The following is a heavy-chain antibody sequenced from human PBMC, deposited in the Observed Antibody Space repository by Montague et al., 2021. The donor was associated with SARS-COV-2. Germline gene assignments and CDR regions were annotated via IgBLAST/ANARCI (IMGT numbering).Heavy chain of an antibody. CDR3: ARGRQHINMVVGVFTCGEYYFDV. CDR2: INHRGST. D-gene: IGHD3-22*01. V-gene: IGHV4-34*01. J-gene: IGHJ4*02. CDR1: DGSFSDYS. Sequence: SETLSLTCAVYDGSFSDYSWTWIRQPPGKGLEWIGEINHRGSTNYNPSLKSRVTISVDTSKNQFSLKMTSVTAADTAVYYCARGRQHINMVVGVFTCGEYYFDVWGQGTLVAVSS.